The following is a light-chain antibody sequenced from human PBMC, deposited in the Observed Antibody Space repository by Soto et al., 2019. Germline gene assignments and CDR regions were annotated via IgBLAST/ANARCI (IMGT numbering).Light chain of an antibody. V-gene: IGKV1-5*01. CDR1: QTTSSW. Sequence: DIQMTQSPSTLSASVGARVIITCRASQTTSSWLAWYQQKPGEAPNLLIYDTSSLQSGVPSRFSGSGSGTEFTLTISSLQPDDFATYYCQQYNSFPFTVGQGTKVDSK. CDR3: QQYNSFPFT. J-gene: IGKJ2*01. CDR2: DTS.